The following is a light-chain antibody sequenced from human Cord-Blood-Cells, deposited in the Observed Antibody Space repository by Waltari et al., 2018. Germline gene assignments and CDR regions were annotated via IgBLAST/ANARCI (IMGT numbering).Light chain of an antibody. J-gene: IGKJ2*01. CDR1: QSISSW. CDR2: DAS. CDR3: QQYNSYSYT. Sequence: DIQMTQSPSTLSASVGDRVTITCRASQSISSWLGWYQQKPGKAPNLLIYDASSLESGVPSRFSGSGSGTEFTLTISSLQPDDFATYYCQQYNSYSYTFGQGTKLEIK. V-gene: IGKV1-5*01.